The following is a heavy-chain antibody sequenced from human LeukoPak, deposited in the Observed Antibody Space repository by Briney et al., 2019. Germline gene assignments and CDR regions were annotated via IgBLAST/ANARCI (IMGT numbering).Heavy chain of an antibody. CDR3: AREARGSNGFYYNF. V-gene: IGHV4-59*01. D-gene: IGHD3-22*01. Sequence: SETLSLTCTVSGGSISSYYWAWIRQPPGKGLEWIGDISYSGGPKYNPTLTSRATISADTSKNQFSLKLTSVTAADTAVYYCAREARGSNGFYYNFWGQGTLVAVSS. CDR1: GGSISSYY. CDR2: ISYSGGP. J-gene: IGHJ4*02.